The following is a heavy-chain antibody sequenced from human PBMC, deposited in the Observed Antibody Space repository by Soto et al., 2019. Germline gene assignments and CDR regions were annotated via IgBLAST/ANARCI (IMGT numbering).Heavy chain of an antibody. CDR2: ISYDGSNK. CDR3: AKDRLEGSYGLFDY. D-gene: IGHD1-26*01. CDR1: GFTFSSYG. Sequence: GGSLRLSCAASGFTFSSYGMHWVRQAPGKGLEWVAVISYDGSNKYYADSVKGRFTISRDNSKNTLYLQMNSLRAEDTAVYYCAKDRLEGSYGLFDYWGQGTLVTVSS. J-gene: IGHJ4*02. V-gene: IGHV3-30*18.